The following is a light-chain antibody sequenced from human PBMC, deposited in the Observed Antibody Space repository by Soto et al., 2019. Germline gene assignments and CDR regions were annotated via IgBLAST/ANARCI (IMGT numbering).Light chain of an antibody. CDR2: KAS. CDR3: QQYNSYSWT. CDR1: QSISNW. Sequence: DIQMTQSPSTLSASVGDRVTITCRANQSISNWLAWYQKKPGKVPKLLIYKASNLDYGVPSRFSGSGSGTEFTLTIRSLQPDDFATYYCQQYNSYSWTFGQGTKVDIK. J-gene: IGKJ1*01. V-gene: IGKV1-5*03.